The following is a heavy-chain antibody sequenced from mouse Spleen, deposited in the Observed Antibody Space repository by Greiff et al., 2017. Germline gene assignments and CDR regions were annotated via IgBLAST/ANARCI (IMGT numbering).Heavy chain of an antibody. CDR1: GFTFSSYA. V-gene: IGHV5-9-3*01. J-gene: IGHJ2*01. D-gene: IGHD2-2*01. Sequence: EVKLVESGGGLVKPGGSLKLSCAASGFTFSSYAMSWVRQTPEKRLEWVATISSGGSYTYYPDSVKGRFTISRDNAKNTLYLQMSSLRSEDTAMYYCARHGYDGGDFDYWGQGTTLTVSS. CDR2: ISSGGSYT. CDR3: ARHGYDGGDFDY.